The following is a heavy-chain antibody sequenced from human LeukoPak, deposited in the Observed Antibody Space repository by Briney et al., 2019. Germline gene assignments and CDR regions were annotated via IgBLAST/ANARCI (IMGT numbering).Heavy chain of an antibody. Sequence: GSLRLSCAASGFTFSSYWMHWVRQAPGKGLVWVSRINSDGSSTSYADSVKGRFTISRDNAKNTLYLQMNSLRAEDTAVYYCASGPYDFWSGYYTAYYYYYMDVWGKGTTVTVSS. CDR2: INSDGSST. CDR3: ASGPYDFWSGYYTAYYYYYMDV. CDR1: GFTFSSYW. D-gene: IGHD3-3*01. J-gene: IGHJ6*03. V-gene: IGHV3-74*01.